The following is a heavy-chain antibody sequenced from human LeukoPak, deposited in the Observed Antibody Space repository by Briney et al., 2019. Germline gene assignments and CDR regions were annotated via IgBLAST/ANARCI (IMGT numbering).Heavy chain of an antibody. CDR2: IYHSGST. CDR1: GYSISSGYY. CDR3: ARTARITMVRGAHFDY. D-gene: IGHD3-10*01. V-gene: IGHV4-38-2*02. Sequence: SETLSLTCTVSGYSISSGYYWGWIRQPPGKGLEWIGSIYHSGSTYYNPSLESRVTISVDTSKNQFSLKLSSVTAADTAVYYCARTARITMVRGAHFDYWGQGTLVTVSS. J-gene: IGHJ4*02.